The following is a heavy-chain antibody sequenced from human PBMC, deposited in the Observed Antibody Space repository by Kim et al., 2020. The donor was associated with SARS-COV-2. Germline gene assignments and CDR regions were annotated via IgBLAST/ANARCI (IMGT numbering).Heavy chain of an antibody. J-gene: IGHJ2*01. CDR3: AGHGRSWYDWYFDL. Sequence: SETLSLTCTVSGGSISSYYWSWIRQPPGKGLEWIGYVYYSGRTNYNPSLKSRVTISVDTSKNQFSLKLSSVTATDTAVYYCAGHGRSWYDWYFDLWGRGTLVTVSS. CDR2: VYYSGRT. V-gene: IGHV4-59*08. D-gene: IGHD6-13*01. CDR1: GGSISSYY.